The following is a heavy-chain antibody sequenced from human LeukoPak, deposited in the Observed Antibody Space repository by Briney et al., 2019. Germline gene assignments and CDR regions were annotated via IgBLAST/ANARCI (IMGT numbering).Heavy chain of an antibody. CDR1: GYTFTSYD. CDR3: ARGGVATIDYYYYMDV. CDR2: MNPNSGNT. J-gene: IGHJ6*03. Sequence: GASVKVSRKASGYTFTSYDINWVRQATGQGLEWMGWMNPNSGNTGYAQKLQGRVTMTRNTSISTAYMELSSLRSEDTAVYYCARGGVATIDYYYYMDVWGKGTTVTVSS. V-gene: IGHV1-8*01. D-gene: IGHD5-12*01.